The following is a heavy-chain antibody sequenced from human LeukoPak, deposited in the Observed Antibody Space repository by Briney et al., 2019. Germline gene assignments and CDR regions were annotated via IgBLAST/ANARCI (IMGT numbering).Heavy chain of an antibody. J-gene: IGHJ5*02. CDR2: IKSEGDGGTT. V-gene: IGHV3-15*01. CDR1: GFTFTDAW. CDR3: VWVRGFNYALDH. D-gene: IGHD5-18*01. Sequence: GGSLRLSCAASGFTFTDAWMSWVRQAAGKGLEWVGRIKSEGDGGTTEYAAPVKGRFTISRDDSKNMVFLQMNSLKTEDTAVYYCVWVRGFNYALDHWSQGTLVTVSS.